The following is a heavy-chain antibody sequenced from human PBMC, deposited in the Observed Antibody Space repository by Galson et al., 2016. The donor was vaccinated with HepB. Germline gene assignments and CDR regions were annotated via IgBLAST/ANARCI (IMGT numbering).Heavy chain of an antibody. CDR1: GGSISNGGYY. CDR2: IYASGST. CDR3: ARGFYSNWYGSLYYFDY. D-gene: IGHD6-13*01. V-gene: IGHV4-61*02. Sequence: TLSLTCTVSGGSISNGGYYWSWIRQPAGKGLEWIGRIYASGSTNYNPSLKSRVTIVVDTSKSQFPLRLRSVTAADTAMYFCARGFYSNWYGSLYYFDYWGQGTLVTVSS. J-gene: IGHJ4*02.